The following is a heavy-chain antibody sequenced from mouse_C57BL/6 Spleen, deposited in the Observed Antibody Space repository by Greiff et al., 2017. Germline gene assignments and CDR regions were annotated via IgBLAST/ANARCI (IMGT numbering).Heavy chain of an antibody. D-gene: IGHD2-5*01. J-gene: IGHJ2*01. CDR3: ARSNHEGLYFDY. CDR1: GYTFTTYP. Sequence: VNVVESGAELVKPGASVKMSCKASGYTFTTYPIEWMKQNHGKSLEWIGNFHPYNDDTKYNEKFKGKATLTVEKSSSTVYLELSRLTSDDSAVYYCARSNHEGLYFDYWGQGTTLTVSS. CDR2: FHPYNDDT. V-gene: IGHV1-47*01.